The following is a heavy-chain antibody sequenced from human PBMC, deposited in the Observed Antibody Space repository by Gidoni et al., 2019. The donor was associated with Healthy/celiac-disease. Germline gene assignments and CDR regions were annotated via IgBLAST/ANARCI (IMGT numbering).Heavy chain of an antibody. Sequence: VQLLESGGGLIQPGGSLRLSCSASGFTFSKHAKTWVRQAPGKGLEWVSAISGSGSSTYYADSVKGRLTISRDNSRSTVSLQMSSLRAEDTAVYYCAKDGGFNNGWYDYWGQGTVVTVSS. J-gene: IGHJ4*02. CDR1: GFTFSKHA. D-gene: IGHD6-19*01. V-gene: IGHV3-23*01. CDR3: AKDGGFNNGWYDY. CDR2: ISGSGSST.